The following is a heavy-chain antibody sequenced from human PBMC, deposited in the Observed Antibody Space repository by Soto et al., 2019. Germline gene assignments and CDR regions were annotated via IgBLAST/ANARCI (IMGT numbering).Heavy chain of an antibody. CDR3: ASWHELEHAYDV. Sequence: DVHLVESGGGLMQPGESLRLSCAAFGLTVSGKKYVAWVRQAPGKGLEWVSALYDVDGSFYADSVKGRFTTSSDSSKTTVYLQMHGMRPEDTAVYYCASWHELEHAYDVWGQGTTVGVCS. CDR1: GLTVSGKKY. D-gene: IGHD1-1*01. V-gene: IGHV3-53*01. J-gene: IGHJ3*01. CDR2: LYDVDGS.